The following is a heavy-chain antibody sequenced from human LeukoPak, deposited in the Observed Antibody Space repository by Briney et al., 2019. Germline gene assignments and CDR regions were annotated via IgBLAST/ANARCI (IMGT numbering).Heavy chain of an antibody. D-gene: IGHD5-18*01. V-gene: IGHV4-59*01. CDR1: GFTFSSYW. CDR3: ARSGYSYPPTDMDV. CDR2: IYYSGST. Sequence: PGGSLRLSCAASGFTFSSYWMSWIRQPPGKGLEWIGYIYYSGSTNYNPSLKSRVTISVDTSKNQFSLKLSSVTAADTAVYYCARSGYSYPPTDMDVWGKGTTVTVSS. J-gene: IGHJ6*03.